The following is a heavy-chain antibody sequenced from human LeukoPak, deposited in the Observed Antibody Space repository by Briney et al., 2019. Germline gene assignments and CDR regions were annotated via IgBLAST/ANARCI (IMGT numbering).Heavy chain of an antibody. CDR2: ISSSSSYI. D-gene: IGHD3-10*01. CDR3: ARDTGRYGSGSSDY. Sequence: GGSLRLSCAASGFTFSNYNMNWVRQAPGKGLEWVSSISSSSSYIYYADSVKGRFTISRDNAKNSLYLQMDSLRAEDTAVYYCARDTGRYGSGSSDYWGQGTLVTVSS. CDR1: GFTFSNYN. J-gene: IGHJ4*02. V-gene: IGHV3-21*01.